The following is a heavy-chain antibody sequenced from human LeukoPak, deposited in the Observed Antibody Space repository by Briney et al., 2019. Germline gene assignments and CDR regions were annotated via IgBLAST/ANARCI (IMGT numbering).Heavy chain of an antibody. Sequence: GGSLRLSCAASGFTFSDYWMGWVRQAPGKGLEWVAHTKSDGSEKYYVDSVRGRFTISRDNAKNSLYMPMNSLRAEDTAVYYCARNSRYSFDIWGPGTMVTVSS. D-gene: IGHD2/OR15-2a*01. CDR1: GFTFSDYW. V-gene: IGHV3-7*05. J-gene: IGHJ3*02. CDR2: TKSDGSEK. CDR3: ARNSRYSFDI.